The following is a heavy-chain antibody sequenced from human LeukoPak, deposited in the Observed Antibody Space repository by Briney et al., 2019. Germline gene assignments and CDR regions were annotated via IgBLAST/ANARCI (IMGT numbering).Heavy chain of an antibody. CDR1: GYTFTSYG. J-gene: IGHJ4*02. CDR3: ARESDDSSGYYYPRFDY. Sequence: ASVTVSCKASGYTFTSYGISWVRQAPGQGVEWMGWISAYNGNTNYAQKLQGRVTMTTDTSTSTAYMELRSLRSDDTAVYYCARESDDSSGYYYPRFDYWGQGTLVTVSS. D-gene: IGHD3-22*01. V-gene: IGHV1-18*01. CDR2: ISAYNGNT.